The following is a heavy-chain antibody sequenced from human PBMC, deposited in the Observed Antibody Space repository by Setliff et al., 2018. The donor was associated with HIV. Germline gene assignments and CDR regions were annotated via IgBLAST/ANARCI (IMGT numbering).Heavy chain of an antibody. CDR1: DVSIRSSDYY. CDR2: IFYSGRA. V-gene: IGHV4-39*01. D-gene: IGHD3-10*01. J-gene: IGHJ4*02. CDR3: ARHRVITGSFDS. Sequence: PSETLSLTCTVSDVSIRSSDYYWGWIRQPPGKGLEWIGSIFYSGRAFYNPSLKSRVTMSVDTSKNQFSLKVNSVTAADTALFYCARHRVITGSFDSWSQGTLVTVSS.